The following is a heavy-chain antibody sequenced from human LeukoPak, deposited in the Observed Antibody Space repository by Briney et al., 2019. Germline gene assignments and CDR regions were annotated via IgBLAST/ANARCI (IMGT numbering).Heavy chain of an antibody. CDR3: ARVATLLSGWYFDY. V-gene: IGHV6-1*01. D-gene: IGHD6-19*01. CDR1: GDSVSSNSAA. J-gene: IGHJ4*02. Sequence: SQTLSLTYAISGDSVSSNSAAWNWVRQSPSRGLEWLGRTYYRSKWYNDYAVSVKSRITIIPDTSKNRFSLQLNSVTPEDTAVYYCARVATLLSGWYFDYWGQGTLVTVSS. CDR2: TYYRSKWYN.